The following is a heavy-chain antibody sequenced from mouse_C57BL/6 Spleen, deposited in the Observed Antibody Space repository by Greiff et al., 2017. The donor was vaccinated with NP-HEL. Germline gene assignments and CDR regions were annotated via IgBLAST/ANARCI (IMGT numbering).Heavy chain of an antibody. J-gene: IGHJ4*01. Sequence: EVQLVESGGGLVQPKGSLKLSCAASGFTFNTYAMHWVRQAPGKGLEWVARIRSKSSNYATYYADSVKDRFTNSRDDSQSMLYLQMNNLKTEDTAMYYCVREPYSNYFYAMDYWGQGTSVTVSS. V-gene: IGHV10-3*01. CDR1: GFTFNTYA. CDR2: IRSKSSNYAT. D-gene: IGHD2-5*01. CDR3: VREPYSNYFYAMDY.